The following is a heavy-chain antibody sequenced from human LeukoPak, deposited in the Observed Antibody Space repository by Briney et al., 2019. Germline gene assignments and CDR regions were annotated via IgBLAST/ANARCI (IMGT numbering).Heavy chain of an antibody. V-gene: IGHV3-23*01. J-gene: IGHJ4*02. CDR2: ISGSGGST. Sequence: GVTLRLSCAVSRFTFSSYGIIWVRQAPGKGLEWVSSISGSGGSTYYADSVKGRFTNSKDNSKNTLYLQMNSLRDEDTAVYYCAKSSYYDASGYYREYYFDYWGQGTLVTVSS. D-gene: IGHD3-22*01. CDR1: RFTFSSYG. CDR3: AKSSYYDASGYYREYYFDY.